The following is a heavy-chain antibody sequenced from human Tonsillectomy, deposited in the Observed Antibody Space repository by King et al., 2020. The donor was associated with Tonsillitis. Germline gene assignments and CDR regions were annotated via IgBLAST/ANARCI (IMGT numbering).Heavy chain of an antibody. CDR1: GGSISSGGYS. CDR2: IYHSGST. D-gene: IGHD6-19*01. V-gene: IGHV4-30-2*01. J-gene: IGHJ5*02. Sequence: QLQESGSGLVKPSQTLSLTCAVSGGSISSGGYSWSWIRQPPGKGLEWIGYIYHSGSTYYNPSLKSRVTISVDRYKNQFSLKLSSVTAADTAVYYCAREAAGIAVNWFDPWGQGTLVTVSS. CDR3: AREAAGIAVNWFDP.